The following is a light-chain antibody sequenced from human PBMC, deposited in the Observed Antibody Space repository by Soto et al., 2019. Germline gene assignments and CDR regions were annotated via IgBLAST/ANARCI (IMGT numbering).Light chain of an antibody. CDR3: QQSYSTTWT. Sequence: TQSPGTLSLSPGERATLSCRASQSVSSDYLAWYQQKPGKAPKLLIYAASSLQSGVPSRFSGSGSETDFTLTISSLQPEDFATYSCQQSYSTTWTFGQGTKVEIK. V-gene: IGKV1-39*01. CDR2: AAS. J-gene: IGKJ1*01. CDR1: QSVSSDY.